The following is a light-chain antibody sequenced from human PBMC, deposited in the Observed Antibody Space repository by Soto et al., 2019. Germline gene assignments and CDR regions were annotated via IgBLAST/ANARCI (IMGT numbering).Light chain of an antibody. V-gene: IGLV1-44*01. CDR3: AVWDASLTGYV. CDR1: SSNIGSHT. CDR2: TNN. Sequence: QSVLTQPPSASGTPGQRVTISCSGSSSNIGSHTVNWYQQLPGTAPKLLIYTNNQRPSGVPDRSSGSRSGTSASLAISGLQSEDEADYYCAVWDASLTGYVFGTGTRSPS. J-gene: IGLJ1*01.